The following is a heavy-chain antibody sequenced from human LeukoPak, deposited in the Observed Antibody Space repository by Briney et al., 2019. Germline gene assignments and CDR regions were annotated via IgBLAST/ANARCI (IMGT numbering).Heavy chain of an antibody. D-gene: IGHD6-19*01. CDR3: ARVQFSSGSLDY. Sequence: SETLSLTCTVSGGSISSSTWWSWVRQPPGKGLEWIGEIYHSGRTNFNPSLKSRVTISVDKSKNQFSLRLNSVTAADTAVYYCARVQFSSGSLDYWGQGTLVTVSS. J-gene: IGHJ4*02. V-gene: IGHV4-4*02. CDR2: IYHSGRT. CDR1: GGSISSSTW.